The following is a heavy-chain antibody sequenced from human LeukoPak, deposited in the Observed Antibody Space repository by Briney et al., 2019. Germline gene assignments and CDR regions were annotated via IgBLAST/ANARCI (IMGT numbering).Heavy chain of an antibody. CDR3: ARDHRVYGYFDY. CDR1: GGSISGYY. J-gene: IGHJ4*02. CDR2: IYYSGST. Sequence: SVTLSLTCTVSGGSISGYYWSWIRQSPGKGLEWIGYIYYSGSTNYNPSLKSRVTISIDTSKKQFSLKLSSVTAADTAVYYCARDHRVYGYFDYWGQGTLVTVSS. D-gene: IGHD5/OR15-5a*01. V-gene: IGHV4-59*01.